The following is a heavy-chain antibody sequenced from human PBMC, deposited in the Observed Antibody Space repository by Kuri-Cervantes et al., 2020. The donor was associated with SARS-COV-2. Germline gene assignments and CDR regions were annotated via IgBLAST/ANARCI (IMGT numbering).Heavy chain of an antibody. CDR3: ARDRGGGGDPIAYSWFDP. CDR2: IWYDGSNK. J-gene: IGHJ5*02. D-gene: IGHD2-21*02. V-gene: IGHV3-33*01. Sequence: GESLKISCAASGFTFNSYGMHWVRQAPGKGLEWVAVIWYDGSNKYYADSVKGRFTISRDNSKNTLYLQMNSLRAEDTAVYYCARDRGGGGDPIAYSWFDPWGQGTLVTVSS. CDR1: GFTFNSYG.